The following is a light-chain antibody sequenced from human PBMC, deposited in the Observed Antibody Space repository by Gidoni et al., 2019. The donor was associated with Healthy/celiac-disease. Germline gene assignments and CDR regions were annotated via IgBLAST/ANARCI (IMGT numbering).Light chain of an antibody. CDR2: GAS. CDR1: QSVSSSY. J-gene: IGKJ3*01. CDR3: QQYGSSPFT. Sequence: IVLTQSPGTQSLSPGERATLSCRASQSVSSSYLAWYQQKPGQAPRLLIYGASSRATGIPDRFSGSGSGTDFTLTISRLEPEDFAVYYCQQYGSSPFTFGPGTKVDIK. V-gene: IGKV3-20*01.